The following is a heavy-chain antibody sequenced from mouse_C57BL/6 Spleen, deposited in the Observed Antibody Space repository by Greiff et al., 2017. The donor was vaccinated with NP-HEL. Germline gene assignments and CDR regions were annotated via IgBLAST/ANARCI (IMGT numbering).Heavy chain of an antibody. CDR3: ASITTVPPFAY. CDR1: GFNIKDYY. V-gene: IGHV14-2*01. J-gene: IGHJ3*01. D-gene: IGHD1-1*01. Sequence: EVKLLESGAELVKPGASVKLSCTASGFNIKDYYMHWVKQRTEQGLEWIGRIDPEDGETKYAPKFQGKATITADTSSNTAYLQLSSLTSEDTAVYYCASITTVPPFAYWGQGTLVTVSA. CDR2: IDPEDGET.